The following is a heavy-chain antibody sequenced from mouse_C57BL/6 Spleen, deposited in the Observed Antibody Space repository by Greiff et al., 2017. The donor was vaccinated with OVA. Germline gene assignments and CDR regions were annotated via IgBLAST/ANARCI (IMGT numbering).Heavy chain of an antibody. CDR1: GYTFTSYW. CDR3: ARSGEMHGNYAMDY. V-gene: IGHV1-50*01. Sequence: QVQLQQPGAELVKPGASVKLSCKASGYTFTSYWMQWVKQRPGQGLKWIGEIDPSDSYTNYNQKFKGKATLTVDTSSSTAYMQLSSLTSEDSAVYYCARSGEMHGNYAMDYWGQGTSVTVSS. J-gene: IGHJ4*01. CDR2: IDPSDSYT. D-gene: IGHD2-1*01.